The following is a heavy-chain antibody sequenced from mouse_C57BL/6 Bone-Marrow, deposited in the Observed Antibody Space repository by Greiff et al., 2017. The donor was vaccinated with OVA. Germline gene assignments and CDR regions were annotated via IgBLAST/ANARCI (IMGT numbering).Heavy chain of an antibody. CDR1: GFSFNTYA. D-gene: IGHD6-5*01. CDR2: IRSKSNNYAT. V-gene: IGHV10-1*01. CDR3: VRHYAAMDY. J-gene: IGHJ4*01. Sequence: EAGGGLVQPKGSLKLSCAASGFSFNTYAMNWVRQAPGKGLEWVARIRSKSNNYATYYADSVKDRFTISRDDSESMLYLQMNNLKTEDTAMYYCVRHYAAMDYWGQGTSVTVSS.